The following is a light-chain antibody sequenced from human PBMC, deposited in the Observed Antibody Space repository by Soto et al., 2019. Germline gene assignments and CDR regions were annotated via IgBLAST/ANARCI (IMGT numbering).Light chain of an antibody. CDR2: RAS. CDR3: QQYNSYSLT. CDR1: QSISSR. V-gene: IGKV1-5*03. Sequence: DIQMTQSPSTLSASVGDRVTITCRASQSISSRLAWYQQKPGKAPKLLIYRASSLESGVPSRLSGSGSGTEFTLTISSLQPDDFATYYCQQYNSYSLTFGGGTKVEIK. J-gene: IGKJ4*01.